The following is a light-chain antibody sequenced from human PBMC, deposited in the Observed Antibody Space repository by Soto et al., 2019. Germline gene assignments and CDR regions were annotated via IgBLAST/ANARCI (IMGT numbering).Light chain of an antibody. V-gene: IGKV1-39*01. CDR1: RTIRSY. Sequence: DIPMTQSPSSLSAFVGDRVTITCRASRTIRSYLNWYQQKPGKPPKLLIYSADTLQNGVPSRFSGSGSGTDFTLTISSPQPEDSATYYCQQSYDTPYTFGQGSKLEIK. CDR3: QQSYDTPYT. J-gene: IGKJ2*01. CDR2: SAD.